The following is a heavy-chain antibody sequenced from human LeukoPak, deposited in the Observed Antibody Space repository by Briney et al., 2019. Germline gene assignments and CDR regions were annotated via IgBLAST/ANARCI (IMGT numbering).Heavy chain of an antibody. Sequence: GASVKVSCKASGYTFTSYAISWVRQAPGQGLEWMGWVSAYNGVTNYAQNFQGRVTMTTHTPTSTAYMELRSLRSDDTAVYYCARVDLYYDSSGYSQAANDYWGQGTLVTVSS. D-gene: IGHD3-22*01. CDR2: VSAYNGVT. V-gene: IGHV1-18*01. CDR1: GYTFTSYA. CDR3: ARVDLYYDSSGYSQAANDY. J-gene: IGHJ4*02.